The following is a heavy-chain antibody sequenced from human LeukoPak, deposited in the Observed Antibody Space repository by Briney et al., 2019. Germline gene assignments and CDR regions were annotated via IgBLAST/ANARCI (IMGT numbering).Heavy chain of an antibody. CDR3: ARDPGWGALDY. V-gene: IGHV3-7*03. D-gene: IGHD3-16*01. CDR1: GFSFSTSW. Sequence: PGGSLRLSCAASGFSFSTSWMTWVRQTPGKGLELVANINIDGSQRYHADSVEGRFTISRDNVKNTLYLQMNSLRVEDTAVYYCARDPGWGALDYWGQGALVIVSS. J-gene: IGHJ4*02. CDR2: INIDGSQR.